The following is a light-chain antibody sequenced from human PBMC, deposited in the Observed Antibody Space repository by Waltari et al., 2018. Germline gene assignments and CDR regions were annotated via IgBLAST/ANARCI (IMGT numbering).Light chain of an antibody. Sequence: QLVLTQSPSASASLGASVKLTCTLSSGHSTYAIAWHQQQPEKGPRYLMTLNSDGTYTKGDGIPDRFSGSSSGAERYLTSSSLQSEDAADYYCQAWGTGIVFGTGTKVTVL. V-gene: IGLV4-69*01. J-gene: IGLJ1*01. CDR1: SGHSTYA. CDR2: LNSDGTY. CDR3: QAWGTGIV.